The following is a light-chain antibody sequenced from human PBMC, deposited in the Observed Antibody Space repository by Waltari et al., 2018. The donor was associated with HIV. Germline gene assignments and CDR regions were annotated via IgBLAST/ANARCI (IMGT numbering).Light chain of an antibody. CDR3: CSYAGSDTLL. Sequence: QSALTQPRSVSGSPGQSVTISCPRTSSDVGGYNYVSWYQQPPGKVPKLMSYDVSRRPAGVPDRFAGAKSGNTASLTISGRQAEDEADYYGCSYAGSDTLLFGGGTKLTVL. V-gene: IGLV2-11*01. J-gene: IGLJ2*01. CDR1: SSDVGGYNY. CDR2: DVS.